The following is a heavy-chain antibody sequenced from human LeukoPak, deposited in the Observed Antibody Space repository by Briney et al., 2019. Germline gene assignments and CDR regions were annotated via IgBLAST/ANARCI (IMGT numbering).Heavy chain of an antibody. CDR2: ISSSGSSI. CDR1: GFTFSSYE. D-gene: IGHD6-13*01. J-gene: IGHJ4*02. Sequence: GGSLRLSCAASGFTFSSYEMNWVRQAPGKGLEWVSYISSSGSSIYYADSVKGRFTISRDNAKNSLYLQMNSLRAEDTAVYYCASIPGYSSSFDAWGQGTLVTVSS. CDR3: ASIPGYSSSFDA. V-gene: IGHV3-48*03.